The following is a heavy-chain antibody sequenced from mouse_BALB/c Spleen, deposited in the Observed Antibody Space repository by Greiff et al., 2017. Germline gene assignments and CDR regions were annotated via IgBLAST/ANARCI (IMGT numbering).Heavy chain of an antibody. J-gene: IGHJ2*01. CDR1: GFTFSSYA. D-gene: IGHD2-1*01. CDR2: ISSGGST. Sequence: EVQVVESGGGLVKPGGSLKLSCAASGFTFSSYAMSWVRQTPEKRLEWVASISSGGSTYYPDSVKGRFTISRDNARNILYLQMSSLRSEDTAMYYCARDSNGNYVLDYWGQGTTLTVSS. CDR3: ARDSNGNYVLDY. V-gene: IGHV5-6-5*01.